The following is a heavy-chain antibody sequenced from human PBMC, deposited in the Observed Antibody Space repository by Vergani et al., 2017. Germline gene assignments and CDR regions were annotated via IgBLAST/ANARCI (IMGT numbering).Heavy chain of an antibody. D-gene: IGHD1-26*01. CDR2: ISYDGSNK. CDR1: GFTFSSYA. Sequence: QVQLVESGGGVVQPGRSLRLSCAASGFTFSSYAMHWVRQAPGKGLEWVAVISYDGSNKYYADSVKGRFTISRDNSKNTLYLQMNSWRAEDTAVYYCARGVGAGPQSYYFDYWGQGTLVTVSS. CDR3: ARGVGAGPQSYYFDY. J-gene: IGHJ4*02. V-gene: IGHV3-30*01.